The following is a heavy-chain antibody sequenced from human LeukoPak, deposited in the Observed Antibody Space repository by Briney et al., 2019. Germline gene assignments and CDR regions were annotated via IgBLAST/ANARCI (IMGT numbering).Heavy chain of an antibody. V-gene: IGHV4-31*03. CDR2: IYFSGST. CDR3: ARECHMVRGNYYYYYGMDV. D-gene: IGHD3-10*01. Sequence: SESLSLTCTVSGGSISSGGYYWSWIRHHPGKGLEWIGYIYFSGSTYYNPSLKSRVTISVDTSKNQFSLKLSSVTAADTAVYYWARECHMVRGNYYYYYGMDVWGKGTTVTVSS. CDR1: GGSISSGGYY. J-gene: IGHJ6*04.